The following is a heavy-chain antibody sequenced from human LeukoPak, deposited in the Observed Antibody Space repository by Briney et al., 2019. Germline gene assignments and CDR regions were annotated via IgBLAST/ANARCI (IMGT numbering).Heavy chain of an antibody. CDR1: GYTFTSYG. Sequence: ASVKVSCKASGYTFTSYGISWVRQAPGQGLEWMRWISAYNGNTNYAQKLQGRVTMTTDTSTSTAYMELRSLRSDDTAVYYCARDLFYDFWSGYQDYYFDYWGQGTLVTVSS. J-gene: IGHJ4*02. V-gene: IGHV1-18*01. CDR3: ARDLFYDFWSGYQDYYFDY. CDR2: ISAYNGNT. D-gene: IGHD3-3*01.